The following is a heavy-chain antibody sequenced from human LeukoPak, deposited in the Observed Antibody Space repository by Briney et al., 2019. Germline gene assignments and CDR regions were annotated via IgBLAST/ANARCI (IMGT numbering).Heavy chain of an antibody. D-gene: IGHD3-10*01. CDR2: ISTSGNIM. CDR1: GFTFSTYE. V-gene: IGHV3-48*03. Sequence: GGSLRLSCAASGFTFSTYEMNWVRQPPGKGLEWVSYISTSGNIMYYADSVKGRFTISRDNAKNSLYLQMNSLRAEDTAVYYCAREGYGSGSYYTPSPFDYWGQGTLVTVSS. CDR3: AREGYGSGSYYTPSPFDY. J-gene: IGHJ4*02.